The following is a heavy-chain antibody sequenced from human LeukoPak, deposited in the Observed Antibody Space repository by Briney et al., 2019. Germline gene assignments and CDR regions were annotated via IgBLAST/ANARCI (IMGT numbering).Heavy chain of an antibody. D-gene: IGHD6-13*01. CDR2: ISSSSSYI. CDR3: ARDSKGGQGSSWYYFDY. V-gene: IGHV3-21*01. J-gene: IGHJ4*02. CDR1: GFTFSSYS. Sequence: GGSLRLSCTASGFTFSSYSMNWVRQAPGKGLEWVSSISSSSSYIYYADSMKGQFTISRDNAKNSLYLQMNSLRAEDTAVYYCARDSKGGQGSSWYYFDYWGQGTLVTVSS.